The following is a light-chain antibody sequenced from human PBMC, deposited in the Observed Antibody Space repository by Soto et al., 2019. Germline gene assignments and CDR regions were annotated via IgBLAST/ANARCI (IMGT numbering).Light chain of an antibody. CDR2: AAS. CDR1: QSISSY. CDR3: QPSYSTPVT. V-gene: IGKV1-39*01. J-gene: IGKJ1*01. Sequence: DIQMTQSPSSLSASVGGRVTITCRASQSISSYLNWYQQKPGKAPKLLIYAASSLQSGVPSRFLGSGSGTDFTLTISSRQPEDFATYYCQPSYSTPVTFGQGTTVEIK.